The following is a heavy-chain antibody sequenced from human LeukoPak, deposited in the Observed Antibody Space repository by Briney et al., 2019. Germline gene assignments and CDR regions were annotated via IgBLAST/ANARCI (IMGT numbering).Heavy chain of an antibody. J-gene: IGHJ4*02. CDR1: GGSISSSSYY. D-gene: IGHD1-26*01. CDR2: IYYSGST. Sequence: TSETLSLTCTVSGGSISSSSYYWGWIRQPPGKGLEWIGSIYYSGSTYYNPSLKSRVTISVDTSKNQFSLKLSSVTAADTAVYYCARDRGSQPFIDYWGQGTLVTVSS. V-gene: IGHV4-39*07. CDR3: ARDRGSQPFIDY.